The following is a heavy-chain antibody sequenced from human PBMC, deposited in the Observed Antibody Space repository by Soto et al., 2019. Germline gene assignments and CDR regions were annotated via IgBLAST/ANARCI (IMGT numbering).Heavy chain of an antibody. CDR3: ARSRYTYGYLDY. D-gene: IGHD5-18*01. Sequence: EVQLLESGVYLVQPGGSLRLSCAAPGFTFSHYDMTWVRQAPGKGLEWLSTISGIGGSTYYADSVKGRFTISRDNSKNTLYLQMNSLRAEDTAVYYCARSRYTYGYLDYWGQGALVTVSS. V-gene: IGHV3-23*01. CDR1: GFTFSHYD. J-gene: IGHJ4*02. CDR2: ISGIGGST.